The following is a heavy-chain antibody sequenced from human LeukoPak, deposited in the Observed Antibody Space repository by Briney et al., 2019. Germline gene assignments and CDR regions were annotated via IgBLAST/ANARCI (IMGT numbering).Heavy chain of an antibody. CDR3: ARPYPYSSGWYYFDY. J-gene: IGHJ4*02. V-gene: IGHV4-34*01. D-gene: IGHD6-19*01. Sequence: SETLSLTCAIYGGSFSGYYWSWIRQPPGKGLEWIGEINHSGSTNYNPSLKSRVTISVDTSKNQFSLKLSSVTAADTAVYYCARPYPYSSGWYYFDYWGQGTLVTVSS. CDR2: INHSGST. CDR1: GGSFSGYY.